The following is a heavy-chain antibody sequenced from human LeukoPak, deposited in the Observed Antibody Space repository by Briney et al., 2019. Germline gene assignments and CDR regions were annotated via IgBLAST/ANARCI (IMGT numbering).Heavy chain of an antibody. CDR1: GYTFTDYY. Sequence: GASVKVSCKASGYTFTDYYLHWVRQAPGQGLECVGWINPTSGRTNYAQKFHDRVTLARDTSNNTSYMEPTRLTSDDTAVYFCAREFRTTTWSYDAFDLWGQGTMVTVSS. CDR3: AREFRTTTWSYDAFDL. J-gene: IGHJ3*01. CDR2: INPTSGRT. V-gene: IGHV1-2*02. D-gene: IGHD1/OR15-1a*01.